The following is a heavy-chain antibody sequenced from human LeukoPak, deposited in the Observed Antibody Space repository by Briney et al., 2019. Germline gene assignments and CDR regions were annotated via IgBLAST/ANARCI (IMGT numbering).Heavy chain of an antibody. J-gene: IGHJ3*02. CDR1: GYSISSGYY. D-gene: IGHD2-2*01. V-gene: IGHV4-38-2*01. CDR2: IYHSGST. CDR3: ARQIVVVPRVAFDI. Sequence: SETLSLTCAVSGYSISSGYYWGWIRQPPGKGLEWIGSIYHSGSTYYNPSLKSRVTISVDTSKNQFSLKLSSVTAADTAAYYCARQIVVVPRVAFDIWDQGTMVTVSS.